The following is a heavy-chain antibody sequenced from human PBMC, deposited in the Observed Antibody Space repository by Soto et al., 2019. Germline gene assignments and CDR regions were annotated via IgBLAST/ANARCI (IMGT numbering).Heavy chain of an antibody. Sequence: SETLSLTCTFSCGSIISGGYYGSWVRQNPRRGLEWIGNIYYGGSTYYNPSLKSRLTISVDTSKNQFSLNLSSVTAADTAVYYCARDRLMATAGTARHYFGLDVWGQGTTVTVSS. V-gene: IGHV4-31*03. CDR3: ARDRLMATAGTARHYFGLDV. J-gene: IGHJ6*02. CDR1: CGSIISGGYY. CDR2: IYYGGST. D-gene: IGHD5-18*01.